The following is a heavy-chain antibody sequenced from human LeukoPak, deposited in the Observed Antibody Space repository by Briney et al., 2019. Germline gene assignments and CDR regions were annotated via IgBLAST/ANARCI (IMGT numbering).Heavy chain of an antibody. V-gene: IGHV3-23*01. CDR2: ISGSGGST. Sequence: TGGSLRLSCAASGFTFSSYAMSWVRQAPGKGLEWVSAISGSGGSTYYADSVKGRFTISRDNSKNTLYLQMNSLRAQDTAVYYCAKDDNYILFLYWGQGTLVTVSS. D-gene: IGHD2/OR15-2a*01. J-gene: IGHJ4*02. CDR1: GFTFSSYA. CDR3: AKDDNYILFLY.